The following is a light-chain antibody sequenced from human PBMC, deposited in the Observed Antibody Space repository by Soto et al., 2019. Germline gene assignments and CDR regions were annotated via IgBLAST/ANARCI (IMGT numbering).Light chain of an antibody. Sequence: EIVLTQSPCTLSLSPGERATLSCRASQSVSSNYLAWYQQKSGQAPRLLVYGASSRATGIPDRFSGSGSGTDFTLTISGLEPEDFAVYYCQQYGRSPWTFGQGTKVDIK. V-gene: IGKV3-20*01. CDR1: QSVSSNY. CDR2: GAS. CDR3: QQYGRSPWT. J-gene: IGKJ1*01.